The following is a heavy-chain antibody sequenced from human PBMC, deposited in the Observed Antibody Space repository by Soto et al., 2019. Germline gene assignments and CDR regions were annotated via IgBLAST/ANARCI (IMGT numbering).Heavy chain of an antibody. V-gene: IGHV3-33*01. J-gene: IGHJ4*02. CDR2: IWYDGSNK. CDR1: GFTFSSYG. D-gene: IGHD1-1*01. Sequence: QVQLVESGGGVVQPGRSLRLSCAASGFTFSSYGMHWVRQAPGKGLEWVAVIWYDGSNKYYADSVNGRFTISRDNSKNTLYLQMNSLRAEDTAVYYCARDRDNWNDVGYYFDYWGQGTLVTVSS. CDR3: ARDRDNWNDVGYYFDY.